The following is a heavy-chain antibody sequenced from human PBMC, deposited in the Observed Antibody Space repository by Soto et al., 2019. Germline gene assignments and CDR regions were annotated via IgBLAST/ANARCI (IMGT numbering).Heavy chain of an antibody. J-gene: IGHJ6*02. Sequence: SETLSLTCAVYGGSFSGYYWSWIRQPPGKGLEWIGEINHSGSTNYNPSLKSRVTISVDTSKNQFSLKLSSVTAADTAVYYCASYSYYYYGMDVWGQGTMVTVSS. CDR1: GGSFSGYY. CDR3: ASYSYYYYGMDV. D-gene: IGHD2-15*01. V-gene: IGHV4-34*01. CDR2: INHSGST.